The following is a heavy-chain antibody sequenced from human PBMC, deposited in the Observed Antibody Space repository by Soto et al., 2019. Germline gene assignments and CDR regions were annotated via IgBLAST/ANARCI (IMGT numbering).Heavy chain of an antibody. Sequence: QLLLQESGPGLVRPSETLSLTCGISGGSIATNTFYWGWIRQTPRRGLEWIGSVLQSGSTYYNPSFKSRLSIPVDTPKNHFSLTLASVTAAETAVYYCDAVPAIRPSLDYRGHGVLVSVSS. V-gene: IGHV4-39*02. CDR1: GGSIATNTFY. CDR3: DAVPAIRPSLDY. D-gene: IGHD2-21*02. CDR2: VLQSGST. J-gene: IGHJ4*01.